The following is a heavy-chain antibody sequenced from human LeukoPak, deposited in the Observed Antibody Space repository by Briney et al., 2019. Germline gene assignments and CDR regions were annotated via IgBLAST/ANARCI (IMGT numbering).Heavy chain of an antibody. CDR3: ARGDNWNSYYYYYMDV. Sequence: GGSLRLSCAASEFTFSSYSMNWVRQAPGKGVEGVSYISSDGSTIYYVDSVKGRLTISRDNAKNSLYLQMNSLRAEDTAVYYCARGDNWNSYYYYYMDVWGKGTTVTVSS. V-gene: IGHV3-48*04. J-gene: IGHJ6*03. D-gene: IGHD1-7*01. CDR2: ISSDGSTI. CDR1: EFTFSSYS.